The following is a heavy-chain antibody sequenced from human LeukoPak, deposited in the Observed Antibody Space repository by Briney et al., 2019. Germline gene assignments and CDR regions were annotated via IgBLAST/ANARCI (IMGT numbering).Heavy chain of an antibody. CDR1: GAFISSGTYY. CDR3: ARGSSTGGHYYYYMDV. J-gene: IGHJ6*03. Sequence: SETLSLTCTVSGAFISSGTYYWSWIRQPAGKGLEWIGRFYISGSTHYNPSLKSRVTISVDTSKNQFSLKVNSVTAADTAVYYCARGSSTGGHYYYYMDVWGKGTTVTVSS. D-gene: IGHD4-11*01. CDR2: FYISGST. V-gene: IGHV4-61*02.